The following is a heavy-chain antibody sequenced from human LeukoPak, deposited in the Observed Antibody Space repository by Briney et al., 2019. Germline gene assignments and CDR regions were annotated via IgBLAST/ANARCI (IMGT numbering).Heavy chain of an antibody. CDR3: ARDGEYSGYESHGAFDI. D-gene: IGHD5-12*01. CDR2: IIPILGIA. V-gene: IGHV1-69*04. CDR1: GGTFSSYA. Sequence: SLKVSCTASGGTFSSYAISWVRQAPGQGLEWMGRIIPILGIANYAQKFQGRVTITADKSTSTAYMELSSLRSEDTAVYYCARDGEYSGYESHGAFDIWGQGTMVTVSS. J-gene: IGHJ3*02.